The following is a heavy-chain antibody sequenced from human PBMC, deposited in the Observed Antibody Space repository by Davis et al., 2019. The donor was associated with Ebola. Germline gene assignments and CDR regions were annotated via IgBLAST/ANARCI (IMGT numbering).Heavy chain of an antibody. CDR3: ARRVEMTIGGIYNWLNP. J-gene: IGHJ5*02. CDR2: VYYSGST. V-gene: IGHV4-39*07. CDR1: GGSISGNNAY. Sequence: PSETLSLACTVSGGSISGNNAYWGWIRQPPGKALEWIGSVYYSGSTHYNPSLKSRLTMSVDTSKNQFSLKLSSVTAADTAVYYCARRVEMTIGGIYNWLNPWGQGTLVTVSS. D-gene: IGHD4/OR15-4a*01.